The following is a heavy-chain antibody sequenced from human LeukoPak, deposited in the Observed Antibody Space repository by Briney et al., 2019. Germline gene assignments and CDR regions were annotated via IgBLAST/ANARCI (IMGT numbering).Heavy chain of an antibody. CDR1: GYTFTSYG. V-gene: IGHV1-18*01. CDR3: ARTTFDTRGSGSLQLFDY. Sequence: ASVKVSCKASGYTFTSYGISWVRQAPGQGLEWMGWISAYNGNTNYAQKLQGRVAMTTDTSTSTAYMELRSLRSDDTAVYYCARTTFDTRGSGSLQLFDYWGQGTLVTVSS. J-gene: IGHJ4*02. CDR2: ISAYNGNT. D-gene: IGHD1-26*01.